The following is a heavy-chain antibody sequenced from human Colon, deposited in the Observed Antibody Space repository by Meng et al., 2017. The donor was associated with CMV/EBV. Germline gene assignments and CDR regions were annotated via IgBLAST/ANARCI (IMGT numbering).Heavy chain of an antibody. CDR2: IYPQDGGT. CDR3: VRESWYFDF. V-gene: IGHV1-2*02. Sequence: LVQSGAWVKRPGASVEVCCKASGYSFTSYSISWVRQAPGQGLEWMGWIYPQDGGTYFAQKFQDRVTLTRDTSITTAYMELSGLTSDDTAIYYCVRESWYFDFWGEGTLVTVSS. CDR1: GYSFTSYS. D-gene: IGHD6-13*01. J-gene: IGHJ4*02.